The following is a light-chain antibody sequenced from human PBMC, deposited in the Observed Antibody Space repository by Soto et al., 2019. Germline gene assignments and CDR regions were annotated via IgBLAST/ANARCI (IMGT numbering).Light chain of an antibody. J-gene: IGKJ3*01. CDR3: QQYNYWPPFP. CDR2: AAS. Sequence: EIVMTQSPATLSVSPGERATLSCRASQSVSGNLAWYQQKPGQAPRLLIYAASTRATGIPARFSGSGSGTEFPLTISSLESEDFAVYYCQQYNYWPPFPFGPGTKVDIK. CDR1: QSVSGN. V-gene: IGKV3-15*01.